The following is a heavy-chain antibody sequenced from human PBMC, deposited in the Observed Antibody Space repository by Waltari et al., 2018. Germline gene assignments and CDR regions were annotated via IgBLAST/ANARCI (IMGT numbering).Heavy chain of an antibody. CDR1: GGTFRSYS. V-gene: IGHV3-21*01. D-gene: IGHD2-15*01. Sequence: EVRLGESGGGLVKPGRSLSPSGAGTGGTFRSYSMSWVPRTPGKGLEWVSSISSSSSYIYYADSVKGPFTISRDNAKNSLYLQMNSLRAEDTAVYYCARDKGSGNWGQGTLVTVSS. J-gene: IGHJ4*02. CDR2: ISSSSSYI. CDR3: ARDKGSGN.